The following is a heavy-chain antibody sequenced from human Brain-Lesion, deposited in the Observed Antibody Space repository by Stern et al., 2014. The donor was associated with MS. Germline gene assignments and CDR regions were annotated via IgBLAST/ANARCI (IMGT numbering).Heavy chain of an antibody. J-gene: IGHJ4*02. CDR1: GYRFTSNW. CDR3: ARRGDSSSSGFDY. D-gene: IGHD6-6*01. Sequence: EVHLVESGAEVKKPGESLKISCKGSGYRFTSNWIGWVRQMPGKGLEWVGIIWPGDSDTRYSPSFQGQVTISADNSISPAYLQWSSLQASDTAMYYCARRGDSSSSGFDYWGQGTLVIVSS. V-gene: IGHV5-51*01. CDR2: IWPGDSDT.